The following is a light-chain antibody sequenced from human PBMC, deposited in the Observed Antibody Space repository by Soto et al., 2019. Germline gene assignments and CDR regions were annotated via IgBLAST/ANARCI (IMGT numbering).Light chain of an antibody. V-gene: IGKV1-5*01. CDR1: QSIINW. Sequence: DVQMTQSPSTLSASVGGRVTITCRASQSIINWLAWYQQKPGKAPKLLIYGASSLESGVPSRFSGSGSGTEFTLTISSLQPDDFATYYCQQYNSYSWTFGQGTKVDIK. CDR3: QQYNSYSWT. J-gene: IGKJ1*01. CDR2: GAS.